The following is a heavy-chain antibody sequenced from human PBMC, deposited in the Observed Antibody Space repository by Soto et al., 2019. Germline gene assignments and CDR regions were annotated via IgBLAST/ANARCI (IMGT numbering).Heavy chain of an antibody. CDR2: ISSSSSYI. V-gene: IGHV3-21*01. CDR3: AREAPPIATTGIAAAGDYFDY. Sequence: GGSLRLSCAASGFTFSSYSMNWVRQAPGKGLEWVSSISSSSSYIYYADSVKGRFTISRDNAKNSLYLQMNSLRAEHTAVYYCAREAPPIATTGIAAAGDYFDYWGQGTLVTVSS. D-gene: IGHD6-13*01. CDR1: GFTFSSYS. J-gene: IGHJ4*02.